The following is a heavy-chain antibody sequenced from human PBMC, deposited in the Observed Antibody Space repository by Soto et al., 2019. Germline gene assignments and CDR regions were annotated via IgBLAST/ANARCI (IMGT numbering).Heavy chain of an antibody. V-gene: IGHV2-5*01. Sequence: TLSLTCTVSGRTFSINADFWYLAWIRQPPGKALEWLGFIYWNDDKRYSPSLKSRLTITKDTSKNQVVLTMTNMDPVDTATYYCAKSGSSGWYGWFDPWGQGTLVTVS. J-gene: IGHJ5*02. CDR3: AKSGSSGWYGWFDP. CDR1: GRTFSINADFW. D-gene: IGHD6-19*01. CDR2: IYWNDDK.